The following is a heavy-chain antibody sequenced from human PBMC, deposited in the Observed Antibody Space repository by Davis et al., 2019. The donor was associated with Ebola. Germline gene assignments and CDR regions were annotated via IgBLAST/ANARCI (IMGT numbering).Heavy chain of an antibody. Sequence: AASVKVSCKASGYTFTSYAMHWVRQAPGQRLEWMGWINAGNGNTKYSQKFQGRVTITRDTSASTAYMELSSLRSEDTAVYYCARGGNIVYYFDYWGQGTLVTVSS. CDR3: ARGGNIVYYFDY. V-gene: IGHV1-3*01. D-gene: IGHD4-23*01. CDR1: GYTFTSYA. J-gene: IGHJ4*02. CDR2: INAGNGNT.